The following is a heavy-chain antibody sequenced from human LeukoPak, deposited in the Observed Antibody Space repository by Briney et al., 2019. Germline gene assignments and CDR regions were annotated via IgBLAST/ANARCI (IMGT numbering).Heavy chain of an antibody. CDR3: ASFYGSGSYSYYGMDV. Sequence: ASVKVSCKVSGYTLTELSMHWVRQAPGKGLEWMGGFDREDGETIYAQKFQGSVTMTEDTSTHTAYMELSSLRSEDTAVYYCASFYGSGSYSYYGMDVWGKGTTVTVSS. CDR2: FDREDGET. CDR1: GYTLTELS. J-gene: IGHJ6*04. V-gene: IGHV1-24*01. D-gene: IGHD3-10*01.